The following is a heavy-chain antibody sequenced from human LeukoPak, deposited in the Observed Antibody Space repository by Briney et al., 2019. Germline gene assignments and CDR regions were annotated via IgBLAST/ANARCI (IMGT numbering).Heavy chain of an antibody. CDR2: VSFDGSNK. V-gene: IGHV3-30*03. Sequence: GGSLRLSCAASGFTFSNYGMHWVRQAPGKGLEWVAVVSFDGSNKYYADSVKGRFTISRDNSKNTLSLQMDSLRAEDTAVYYCARDLGRWLQLKGNNWFDPWGQGTLVTVSS. J-gene: IGHJ5*02. D-gene: IGHD5-24*01. CDR1: GFTFSNYG. CDR3: ARDLGRWLQLKGNNWFDP.